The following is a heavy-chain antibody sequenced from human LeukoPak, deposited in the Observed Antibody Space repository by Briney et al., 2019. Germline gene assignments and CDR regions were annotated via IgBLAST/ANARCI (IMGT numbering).Heavy chain of an antibody. CDR2: IYHSGST. CDR3: ARDQPYMDV. V-gene: IGHV4-38-2*02. J-gene: IGHJ6*03. CDR1: GYSISSGYY. Sequence: SETLSLTCTVSGYSISSGYYWGWIRQPPGKGLEWIGSIYHSGSTYYNPSLKSRVTISVDTSKNQFSLKLRSVTAADTAVYYCARDQPYMDVWGKGTTVTVSS.